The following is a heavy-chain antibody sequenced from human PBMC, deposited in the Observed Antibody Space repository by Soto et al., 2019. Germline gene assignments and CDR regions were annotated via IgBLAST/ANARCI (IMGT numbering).Heavy chain of an antibody. V-gene: IGHV3-11*06. Sequence: GGSLRLSCEPSRFTLSDYYMNWIRHSPGTGPEXVSYISASRSYTYYADSFKGPFTISRDKAKNSVYLQMKSLRAEDPAVYYCAVSPRPGGTGFDYWGQGPPVTVSS. CDR2: ISASRSYT. J-gene: IGHJ4*02. CDR3: AVSPRPGGTGFDY. CDR1: RFTLSDYY. D-gene: IGHD1-26*01.